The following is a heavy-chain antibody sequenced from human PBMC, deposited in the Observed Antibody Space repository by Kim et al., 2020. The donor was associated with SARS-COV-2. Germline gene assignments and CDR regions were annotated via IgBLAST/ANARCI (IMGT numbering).Heavy chain of an antibody. J-gene: IGHJ4*01. Sequence: GGSLRLSCAASGFTFSSYGMHWVRQAPGKGLEWVAVIWYDGSNKYYADSVKGRFTISRDNSKNTLYLQMNSLRAEDTAVYYCARDTRGFGELSMDYWGRNPGHRLL. D-gene: IGHD3-10*01. CDR1: GFTFSSYG. CDR3: ARDTRGFGELSMDY. CDR2: IWYDGSNK. V-gene: IGHV3-33*01.